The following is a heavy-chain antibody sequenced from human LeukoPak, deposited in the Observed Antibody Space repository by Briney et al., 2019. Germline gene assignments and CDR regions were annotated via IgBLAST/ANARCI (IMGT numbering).Heavy chain of an antibody. Sequence: ASVKVSCKVSGYSFNDLSVHWVRQAPGKGLQWMGGYDPEYGDTIYAQNFQGRLTMTEDTSTATAFTEVSSLRSEDTAVYYCTAVSLLRGYDVLTFYSYPNYFDFWGQGTLVTVSS. J-gene: IGHJ4*02. CDR1: GYSFNDLS. D-gene: IGHD3-9*01. CDR3: TAVSLLRGYDVLTFYSYPNYFDF. CDR2: YDPEYGDT. V-gene: IGHV1-24*01.